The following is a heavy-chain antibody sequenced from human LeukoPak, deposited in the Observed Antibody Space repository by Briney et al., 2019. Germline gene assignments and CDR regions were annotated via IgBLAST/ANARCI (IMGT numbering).Heavy chain of an antibody. V-gene: IGHV3-48*04. CDR1: GFTFNYFS. CDR3: ASLTYSSGNDAFDI. D-gene: IGHD6-19*01. Sequence: GGSLGPSCAASGFTFNYFSMNWVRQAPGKGLEWLLYISNTGDTMYYADSVKGRFTIARDNAKDTVYLQMNGLRAEDTAMYYCASLTYSSGNDAFDIWGQGTMVTVSS. CDR2: ISNTGDTM. J-gene: IGHJ3*02.